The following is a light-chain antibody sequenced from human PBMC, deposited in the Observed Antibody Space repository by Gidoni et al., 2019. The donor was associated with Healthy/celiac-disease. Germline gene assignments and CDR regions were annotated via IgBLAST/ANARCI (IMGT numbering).Light chain of an antibody. CDR3: QQRYSTPRT. CDR2: AAS. J-gene: IGKJ1*01. V-gene: IGKV1-39*01. Sequence: IQMTQSPSSLSASVGDRVTITCRPSQSISRYLNWYQQKPGKAPKLLIYAASSLQSGVQSRFLGRGYGTDFNRKISSLQPEDFETYYCQQRYSTPRTFGQGTKVEIK. CDR1: QSISRY.